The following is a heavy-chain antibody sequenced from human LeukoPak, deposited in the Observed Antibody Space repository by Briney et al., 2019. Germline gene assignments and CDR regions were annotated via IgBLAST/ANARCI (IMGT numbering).Heavy chain of an antibody. CDR1: GFTFSSYA. CDR3: AKGQLVDYGMDV. J-gene: IGHJ6*02. V-gene: IGHV3-30*18. CDR2: MSYDGGHK. Sequence: HPGGSLRLSCAASGFTFSSYAMHWVRQAPGKGLEWVAVMSYDGGHKYYADSVKGRFTISRDNSKNTLYLQMNSLRAEDTSVYYCAKGQLVDYGMDVWGQGTTVTVPS. D-gene: IGHD2-15*01.